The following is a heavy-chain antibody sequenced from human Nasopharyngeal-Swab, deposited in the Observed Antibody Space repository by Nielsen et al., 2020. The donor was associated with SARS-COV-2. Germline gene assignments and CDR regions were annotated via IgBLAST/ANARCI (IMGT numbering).Heavy chain of an antibody. V-gene: IGHV1-18*01. J-gene: IGHJ6*02. CDR1: GRTFTRYG. D-gene: IGHD3-16*02. CDR3: ARELGLSGLGYYYYGMDV. CDR2: ISAYNGNK. Sequence: ASVKVSCKASGRTFTRYGISWGRQAPGQGLEWMGWISAYNGNKNYAQKLQGRVSMTTDTSTSPADMELRGLRSDGTAVYYCARELGLSGLGYYYYGMDVWGQGTPVTVSS.